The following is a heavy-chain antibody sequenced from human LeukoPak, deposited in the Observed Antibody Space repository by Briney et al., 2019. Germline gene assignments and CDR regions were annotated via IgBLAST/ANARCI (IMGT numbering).Heavy chain of an antibody. Sequence: PGGSLRLSCAASGFTFSSYGMHWVRQAPGKGLEWVAFIRYDGSQKYYADSVKGRFTISRDNSKNTLHLKMNSLRAEDRAVCYCAKGLASSFDYWGEGTLVTVSS. CDR2: IRYDGSQK. CDR3: AKGLASSFDY. D-gene: IGHD3/OR15-3a*01. CDR1: GFTFSSYG. V-gene: IGHV3-30*02. J-gene: IGHJ4*02.